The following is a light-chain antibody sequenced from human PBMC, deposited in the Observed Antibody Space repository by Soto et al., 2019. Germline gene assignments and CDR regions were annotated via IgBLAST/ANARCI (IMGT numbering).Light chain of an antibody. J-gene: IGKJ1*01. CDR3: QQRSNWPRT. CDR2: GAS. Sequence: EIVMTQSPSTLSVSPGARATLSCRASQSVSSNLAWYQQKPGQAPRLLIYGASTRATGIPARFSGSGSGTDFTLTITSLEPEDFAVYYCQQRSNWPRTFGQGTKVDFK. CDR1: QSVSSN. V-gene: IGKV3-11*01.